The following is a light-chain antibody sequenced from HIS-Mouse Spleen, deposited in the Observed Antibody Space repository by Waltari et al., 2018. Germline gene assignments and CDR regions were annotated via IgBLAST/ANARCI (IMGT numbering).Light chain of an antibody. CDR3: QQYNNWWT. Sequence: EIVMPQSQSTLPFSPGERPPPPRRASQSVSSNLAWYQQNPGQAPRLLIYGASTRATGIPARFSGSGSGTEFTFTISSMQSEDFAVYYCQQYNNWWTFGQGTKVEIK. CDR2: GAS. CDR1: QSVSSN. J-gene: IGKJ1*01. V-gene: IGKV3-15*01.